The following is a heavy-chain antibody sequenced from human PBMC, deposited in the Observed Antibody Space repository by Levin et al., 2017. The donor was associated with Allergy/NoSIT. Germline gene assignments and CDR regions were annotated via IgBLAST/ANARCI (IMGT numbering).Heavy chain of an antibody. CDR3: ACGGGGSGSYYIQNYCGMDV. D-gene: IGHD3-10*01. J-gene: IGHJ6*02. Sequence: ASVKVSCKASGYTFTGYYMHWVRQAPGQGLEWMGWINPNSGGTNYAQKFQGRVTMTRDTSISTAYMELSRLRSDDTAVYYCACGGGGSGSYYIQNYCGMDVWGQGTTVTVSS. V-gene: IGHV1-2*02. CDR1: GYTFTGYY. CDR2: INPNSGGT.